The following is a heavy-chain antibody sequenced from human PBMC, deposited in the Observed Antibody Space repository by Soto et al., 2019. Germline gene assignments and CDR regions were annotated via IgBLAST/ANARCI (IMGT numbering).Heavy chain of an antibody. J-gene: IGHJ6*02. CDR1: GGTFSSYA. Sequence: QVQLVQSGAEVKKPGSSVKVSCKASGGTFSSYAISWVRQAPGQGLEWMGGIIPIFGTANYAQKFQGRVTITADKSTSTAHMELSSLRSDETAVYYCSSPTMDYYYYYGMDVWGQGTTVTVSS. D-gene: IGHD3-10*01. V-gene: IGHV1-69*14. CDR3: SSPTMDYYYYYGMDV. CDR2: IIPIFGTA.